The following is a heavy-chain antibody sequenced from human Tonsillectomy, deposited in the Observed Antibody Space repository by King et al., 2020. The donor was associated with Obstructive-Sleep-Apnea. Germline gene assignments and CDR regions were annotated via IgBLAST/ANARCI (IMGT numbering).Heavy chain of an antibody. Sequence: VQLVESGGGVVQPGGSLRLSCAASGFTFSSYGSHWVRQAPGKGLEWGSFVLYEGHNKYYVDSGKGRFTISRDNSNNTLYLQMNSLSPEAPAVYYSAATGYCSSTSCYGLLDYWGQGTLVTVSS. CDR2: VLYEGHNK. CDR3: AATGYCSSTSCYGLLDY. CDR1: GFTFSSYG. V-gene: IGHV3-30*02. J-gene: IGHJ4*02. D-gene: IGHD2-2*01.